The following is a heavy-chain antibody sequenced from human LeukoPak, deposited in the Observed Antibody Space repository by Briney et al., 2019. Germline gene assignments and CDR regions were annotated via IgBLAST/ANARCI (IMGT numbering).Heavy chain of an antibody. D-gene: IGHD5-12*01. J-gene: IGHJ4*02. CDR3: ARGRGYSGYDFSY. CDR1: GFTFSDHY. V-gene: IGHV3-72*01. CDR2: TRNKANSYTT. Sequence: PGGSLRLSCAASGFTFSDHYMDWVRQAPGKGLEWVGRTRNKANSYTTEYAASVKGRFTISRDDSKNSLYLQMNSLKTEDTAVYYCARGRGYSGYDFSYWGQGTLVTVSS.